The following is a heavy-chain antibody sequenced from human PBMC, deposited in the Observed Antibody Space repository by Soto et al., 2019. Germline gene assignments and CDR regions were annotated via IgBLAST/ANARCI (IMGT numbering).Heavy chain of an antibody. Sequence: ASVKVSCKASGYTFTSYYMHWVRQAPGQGLEWMGIINPSGGSTSYAQKFQGRVTMTRDTSTSTVYMELSSLRSEDTAVYYCAREWSGDYYYYGMDVWGQGTKVTVSS. V-gene: IGHV1-46*01. D-gene: IGHD1-26*01. CDR1: GYTFTSYY. CDR2: INPSGGST. CDR3: AREWSGDYYYYGMDV. J-gene: IGHJ6*02.